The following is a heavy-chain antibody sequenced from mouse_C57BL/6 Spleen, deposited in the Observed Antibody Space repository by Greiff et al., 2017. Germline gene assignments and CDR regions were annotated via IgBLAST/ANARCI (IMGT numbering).Heavy chain of an antibody. CDR1: GYTFTSYW. D-gene: IGHD1-1*01. J-gene: IGHJ3*01. Sequence: QVQLKQPGAELVRPGSSVKLSCKASGYTFTSYWMHWVKQRPIQGLEWIGNIDPSDSETHYNQKFKDKATLTVDKSSSTAYMQLSSLTSEDSAVYYCARGLNSYYGSSYGFAYWGQGTLVTVSA. CDR2: IDPSDSET. CDR3: ARGLNSYYGSSYGFAY. V-gene: IGHV1-52*01.